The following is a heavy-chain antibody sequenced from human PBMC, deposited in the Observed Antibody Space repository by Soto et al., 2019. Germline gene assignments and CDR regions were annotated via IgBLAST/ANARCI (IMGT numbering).Heavy chain of an antibody. J-gene: IGHJ6*02. CDR3: ASYDSSGYYSLSYYYYYGMDV. CDR2: IIPIFGTA. Sequence: ASVKVSCKASGGTFSSYAISWVRQAPGQGLGWMGGIIPIFGTANYAQKFQGRVTITADKSTSTAYMELSSLRSEDTAVYYCASYDSSGYYSLSYYYYYGMDVWGQGTTVTVSS. D-gene: IGHD3-22*01. CDR1: GGTFSSYA. V-gene: IGHV1-69*06.